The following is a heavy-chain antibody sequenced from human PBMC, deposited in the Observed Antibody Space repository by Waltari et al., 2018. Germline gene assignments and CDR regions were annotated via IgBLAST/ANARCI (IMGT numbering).Heavy chain of an antibody. J-gene: IGHJ3*02. CDR1: VFSVRTSG. V-gene: IGHV3-33*01. CDR3: AREVSRYFIHAFDI. CDR2: IQYDESTI. D-gene: IGHD2-2*01. Sequence: QVQLVESGGGVVEPGRSVRLSCAVSVFSVRTSGMHWVRQSAGKGLEWVAFIQYDESTIHYADSVRGRFTVSRDTSKNMVALQMNSLTVEDSSIYFCAREVSRYFIHAFDIRGQGTMVIVSS.